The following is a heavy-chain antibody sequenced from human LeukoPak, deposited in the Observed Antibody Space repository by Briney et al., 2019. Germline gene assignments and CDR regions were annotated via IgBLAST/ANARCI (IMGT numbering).Heavy chain of an antibody. Sequence: GGSLRLSCAASGFTFSSYWMNWVRQAPGQGLEWVANIKHDASEIYYVDSVKGRFTISRDNAKNSLYLQMKNLRAEDTAVYYCEGERGDDFDVWGQGTMVTVSS. CDR2: IKHDASEI. J-gene: IGHJ3*01. CDR1: GFTFSSYW. V-gene: IGHV3-7*01. CDR3: EGERGDDFDV.